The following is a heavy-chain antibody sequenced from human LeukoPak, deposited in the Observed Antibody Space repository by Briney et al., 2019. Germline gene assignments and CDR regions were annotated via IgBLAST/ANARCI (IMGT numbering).Heavy chain of an antibody. V-gene: IGHV4-59*01. D-gene: IGHD1-14*01. CDR2: IYYSGST. Sequence: SETLSLTCTVSGGSISSYYWSWIRQPPGKGLEWIGYIYYSGSTNYNPSPKSRVTISVDTSKNQFSLKLSSVTAADTAVYYCARVRGYATTYYFDYWGQGTLVTVSS. CDR1: GGSISSYY. J-gene: IGHJ4*02. CDR3: ARVRGYATTYYFDY.